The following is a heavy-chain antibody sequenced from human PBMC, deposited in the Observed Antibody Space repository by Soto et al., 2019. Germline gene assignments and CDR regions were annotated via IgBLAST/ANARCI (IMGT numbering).Heavy chain of an antibody. CDR2: IGTAGDT. D-gene: IGHD6-19*01. Sequence: PGGSLRLSCAASGFTFSSYDMHWVRQATGKGLEWVSAIGTAGDTYYPGSVKGRFTISRENAKNSLYLQMISLRAGDTAVYYCARGGARIAVAPFDYWGQGTLVSVSS. CDR1: GFTFSSYD. V-gene: IGHV3-13*01. J-gene: IGHJ4*02. CDR3: ARGGARIAVAPFDY.